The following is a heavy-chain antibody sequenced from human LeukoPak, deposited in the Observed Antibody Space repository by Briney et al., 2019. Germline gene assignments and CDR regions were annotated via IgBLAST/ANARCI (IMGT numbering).Heavy chain of an antibody. Sequence: PGGSLRLSCAASGFTFRIFGLNWVRQAPGKGPEWVSYIDARSGITYYADSVQGRFTISRDDAKNSLYLQMNSLRAEDTAVYYCAKAPVGYCSSTSCYQAFFDYWGQGTLVTVSS. CDR1: GFTFRIFG. CDR3: AKAPVGYCSSTSCYQAFFDY. V-gene: IGHV3-48*04. D-gene: IGHD2-2*01. CDR2: IDARSGIT. J-gene: IGHJ4*02.